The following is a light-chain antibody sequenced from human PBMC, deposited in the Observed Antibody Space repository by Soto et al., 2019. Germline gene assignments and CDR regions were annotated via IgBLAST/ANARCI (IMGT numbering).Light chain of an antibody. CDR1: QSISDT. J-gene: IGKJ1*01. Sequence: EKVMTQSPATLSVSPGGRATLSCRASQSISDTLAWYQQKPGQAPRLLIHGASTRATGFPARFSGSGSGTDFTLTISSLQSEDFAVYYCQQFNIWPRTFGQGTKVDIK. CDR2: GAS. V-gene: IGKV3-15*01. CDR3: QQFNIWPRT.